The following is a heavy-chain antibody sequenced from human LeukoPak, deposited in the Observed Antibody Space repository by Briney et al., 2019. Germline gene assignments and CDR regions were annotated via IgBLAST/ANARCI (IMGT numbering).Heavy chain of an antibody. Sequence: HSGGSLRLSCAASGFTFSSYGMSWVRQAPGKGLEWISAISGSGGSTYYADSVKGRFTISRDNSKNTLYLQMNSLRAEDTAVYYCAGSLAAAGSFQHWGQGTLVTVSS. CDR3: AGSLAAAGSFQH. J-gene: IGHJ1*01. CDR2: ISGSGGST. D-gene: IGHD6-13*01. CDR1: GFTFSSYG. V-gene: IGHV3-23*01.